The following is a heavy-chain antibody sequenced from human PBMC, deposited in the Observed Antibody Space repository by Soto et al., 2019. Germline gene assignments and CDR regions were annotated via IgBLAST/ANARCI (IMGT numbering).Heavy chain of an antibody. CDR3: ARYRSDGSASFDS. J-gene: IGHJ4*02. D-gene: IGHD3-9*01. V-gene: IGHV3-23*01. Sequence: LRLSCAASVLSFNTYAMTWVRETPGKGLEWVSFITTRGARTYYADPVRGRFTISTDSSRNTLYLQMNSLRPDDTAVYFCARYRSDGSASFDSWGQGTRVTVSS. CDR1: VLSFNTYA. CDR2: ITTRGART.